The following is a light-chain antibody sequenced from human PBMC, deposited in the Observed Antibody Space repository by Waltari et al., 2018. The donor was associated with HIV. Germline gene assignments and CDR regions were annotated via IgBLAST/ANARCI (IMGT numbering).Light chain of an antibody. J-gene: IGLJ2*01. V-gene: IGLV3-21*02. CDR1: SLGGKN. CDR3: QVWDGNSGHVV. Sequence: SYVLTQPPSVSVAPGQTATISCGGNSLGGKNVHWYHQKPGQAPVVVVYDDHERPSSGSGRFSGSKSGNTATLTINRVEVGDEADYHCQVWDGNSGHVVFGGGTKL. CDR2: DDH.